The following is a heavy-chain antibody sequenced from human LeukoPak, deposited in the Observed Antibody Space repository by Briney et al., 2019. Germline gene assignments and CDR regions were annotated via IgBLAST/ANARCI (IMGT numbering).Heavy chain of an antibody. Sequence: SETLSLTCTVSGGSISSYYWSWIRQPPGKGLEWIGYIYYIGITNYSPSLKGRVTISLDTSKNQFSLKLSSVTAANTAIYYCATDISSAGTDYFDYWGQGTLVTVSS. V-gene: IGHV4-59*01. D-gene: IGHD6-13*01. CDR2: IYYIGIT. J-gene: IGHJ4*02. CDR3: ATDISSAGTDYFDY. CDR1: GGSISSYY.